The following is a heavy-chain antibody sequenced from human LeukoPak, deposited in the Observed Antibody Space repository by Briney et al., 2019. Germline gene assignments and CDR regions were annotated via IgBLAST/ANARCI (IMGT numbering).Heavy chain of an antibody. CDR3: ARVFARSGEISGSYFHY. CDR2: MNPNSGNT. Sequence: ASVKVSCKASGYTFASYGISWVRQAPGQGLEWMGWMNPNSGNTGYAQKFQGRVTITRNTSISTAYMELSSLRSEDTAVYYCARVFARSGEISGSYFHYWGQGTLVTVSS. CDR1: GYTFASYG. J-gene: IGHJ4*02. D-gene: IGHD1-26*01. V-gene: IGHV1-8*03.